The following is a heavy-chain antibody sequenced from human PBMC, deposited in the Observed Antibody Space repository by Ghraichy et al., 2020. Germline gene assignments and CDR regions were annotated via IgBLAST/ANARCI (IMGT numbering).Heavy chain of an antibody. D-gene: IGHD3-10*01. CDR1: GGSFSTYS. V-gene: IGHV4-34*01. CDR2: INHAGST. Sequence: LETLSLTCGVYGGSFSTYSWTWIRQPPGKGLEWIGEINHAGSTNYNPSLESRVTLLKDTSKNQFSLKLSSVTAADTAVYYCARATVRDALDVWGQGTTVTVSS. CDR3: ARATVRDALDV. J-gene: IGHJ6*02.